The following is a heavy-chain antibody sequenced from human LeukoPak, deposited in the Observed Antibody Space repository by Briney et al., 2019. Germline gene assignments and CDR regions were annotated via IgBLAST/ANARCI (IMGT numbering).Heavy chain of an antibody. CDR1: GFTFSSYG. J-gene: IGHJ4*02. CDR2: ISPSGGGT. D-gene: IGHD2-21*02. Sequence: TGGSLRLSCAASGFTFSSYGMNWVRQAPGKGLEWISGISPSGGGTYYADFVKGRFTISRDDSKNTLYLQMNSLRAEDTAVYYCAKELFAGGVLVTDVDYWGQGTLVTVSS. V-gene: IGHV3-23*01. CDR3: AKELFAGGVLVTDVDY.